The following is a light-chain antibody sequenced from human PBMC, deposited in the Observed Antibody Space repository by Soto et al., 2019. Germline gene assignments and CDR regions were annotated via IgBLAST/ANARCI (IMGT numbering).Light chain of an antibody. CDR2: DVS. Sequence: QSALTQPASVSGSPGQSITISCTGTSSDVDGYIYVSWYQQHPGKAPKLMIYDVSNRPSGVSNRFSGSKSGNTASLTISGLQAEDEADYYCSSYTSSSTLMVFGGGTKLTVL. V-gene: IGLV2-14*01. CDR1: SSDVDGYIY. CDR3: SSYTSSSTLMV. J-gene: IGLJ2*01.